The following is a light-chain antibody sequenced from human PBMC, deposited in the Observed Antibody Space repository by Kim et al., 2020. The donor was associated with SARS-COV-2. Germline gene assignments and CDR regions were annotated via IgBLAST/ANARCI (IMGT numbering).Light chain of an antibody. CDR1: QAISNS. Sequence: DIQMTQSPSSLSASVGDRVTITCRASQAISNSLAWYQQQPGKVPKLLIYAASALQSGVPSRFSGSGSGTDFTLSISSLQPEDVATYYCQKYDTAPLTFGGGTKVDIK. J-gene: IGKJ4*01. V-gene: IGKV1-27*01. CDR3: QKYDTAPLT. CDR2: AAS.